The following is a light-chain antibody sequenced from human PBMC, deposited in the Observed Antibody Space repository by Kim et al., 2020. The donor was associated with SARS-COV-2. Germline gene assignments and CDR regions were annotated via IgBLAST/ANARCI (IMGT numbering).Light chain of an antibody. CDR2: GKN. CDR3: NSRDSNDNVV. V-gene: IGLV3-19*01. Sequence: SSELTQDPAVSVALGPTVRITCQGDSLRSYYATWYQQKPGQAPILVIYGKNNRPSGIPDRFSGSSSGNTASLTITGTQAGDEADYYCNSRDSNDNVVFGGGTKLTVL. J-gene: IGLJ2*01. CDR1: SLRSYY.